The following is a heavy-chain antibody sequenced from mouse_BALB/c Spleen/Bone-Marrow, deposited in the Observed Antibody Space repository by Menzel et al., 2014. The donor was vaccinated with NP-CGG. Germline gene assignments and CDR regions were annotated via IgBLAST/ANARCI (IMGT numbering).Heavy chain of an antibody. J-gene: IGHJ4*01. V-gene: IGHV5-15*02. Sequence: EVKLVESGGGLVQPGGSRKLSCAASGFTFSDYGMAWVRQAPGKGPEWVAFISNLAYSICYADTVTGRFTISRENAKNTLYLEMSSLRSEDTAMYYCARLYGSGYGYAMDYWGQGTSVTVSS. CDR2: ISNLAYSI. D-gene: IGHD1-1*01. CDR1: GFTFSDYG. CDR3: ARLYGSGYGYAMDY.